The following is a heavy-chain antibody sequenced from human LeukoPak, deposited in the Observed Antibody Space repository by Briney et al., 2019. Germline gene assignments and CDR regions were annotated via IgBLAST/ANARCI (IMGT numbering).Heavy chain of an antibody. D-gene: IGHD5-18*01. Sequence: SETLSLTCAVYLGSFSGYYLSWIRQPPGKGLEWIGEINHGGSTNYNPSLKSRVTISIDTSKNQFPLKLSSVTAADTGVYYCARRGYSYGTFDYWGQGTLVTVSS. CDR3: ARRGYSYGTFDY. J-gene: IGHJ4*02. V-gene: IGHV4-34*01. CDR1: LGSFSGYY. CDR2: INHGGST.